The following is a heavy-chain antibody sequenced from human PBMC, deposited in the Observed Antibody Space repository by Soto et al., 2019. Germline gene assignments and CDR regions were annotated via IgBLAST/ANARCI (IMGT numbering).Heavy chain of an antibody. CDR1: GYTFTSYD. J-gene: IGHJ4*02. Sequence: QVQLVQSGAEVKKPGASVKVSCKASGYTFTSYDINWVRQATGQGLEWMGWMNPNSVNTGYAQKFQGRVTMTRNTSISTAYMELSSLRSEDTAVYYCARGGRYCSSTSCYSDPSHADYWGQGTLVTVSS. V-gene: IGHV1-8*01. CDR3: ARGGRYCSSTSCYSDPSHADY. CDR2: MNPNSVNT. D-gene: IGHD2-2*02.